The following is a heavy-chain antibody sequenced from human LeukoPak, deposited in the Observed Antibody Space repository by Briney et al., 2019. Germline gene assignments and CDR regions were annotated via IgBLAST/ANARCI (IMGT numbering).Heavy chain of an antibody. Sequence: GGSLRLPCAASGFSFSDFYMSWIRQAPGKGLEWVSYIDGTSTFTNYADSVKGRFSISRDNAKNALYLQMNSLRAEDSAVYYCARTLVAAPGTKGGPWGQGTLVTVSS. CDR2: IDGTSTFT. CDR3: ARTLVAAPGTKGGP. J-gene: IGHJ5*02. V-gene: IGHV3-11*03. D-gene: IGHD6-13*01. CDR1: GFSFSDFY.